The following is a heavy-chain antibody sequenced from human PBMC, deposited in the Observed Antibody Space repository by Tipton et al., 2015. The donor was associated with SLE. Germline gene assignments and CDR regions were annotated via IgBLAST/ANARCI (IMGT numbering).Heavy chain of an antibody. CDR1: GDSISSSSYY. CDR2: VYYTGNT. CDR3: ARDEYRYDATGYHLLGHFDF. D-gene: IGHD3-22*01. Sequence: TLSLTCIVSGDSISSSSYYWGWIRQPPGKGLEWVGTVYYTGNTFYNPSLKSRVTILGDTSKNQFSLKLSSVTAADTAVYYCARDEYRYDATGYHLLGHFDFWGQGTLVTVSS. V-gene: IGHV4-39*07. J-gene: IGHJ4*02.